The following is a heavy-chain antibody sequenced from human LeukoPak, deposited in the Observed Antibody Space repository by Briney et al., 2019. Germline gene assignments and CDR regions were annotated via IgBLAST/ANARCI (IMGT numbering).Heavy chain of an antibody. D-gene: IGHD4-17*01. V-gene: IGHV1-2*06. J-gene: IGHJ4*02. CDR2: INPNSGGT. CDR3: ARVATVTTADY. Sequence: ASVKVSCKASGYTFTGYYMHLVRQAPGQGLEWMGRINPNSGGTNYAQKFQGRVTMTRDTSISTAYMELSRLRPDDTAVYYCARVATVTTADYWGQGTLVTVSS. CDR1: GYTFTGYY.